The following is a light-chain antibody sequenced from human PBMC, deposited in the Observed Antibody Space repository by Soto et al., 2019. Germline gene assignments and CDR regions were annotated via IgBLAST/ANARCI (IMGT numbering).Light chain of an antibody. CDR2: WAS. CDR1: QSVLYSSNNKNY. CDR3: QQYYSTWT. Sequence: IVMTQSPDSLAVSLGERATINCKSSQSVLYSSNNKNYLAWYQLKPGQPPKLLIYWASTRESGVPDRFSGSGSGTDFTLTISNLQAEDVAVYYCQQYYSTWTFGQGTKVDIK. J-gene: IGKJ1*01. V-gene: IGKV4-1*01.